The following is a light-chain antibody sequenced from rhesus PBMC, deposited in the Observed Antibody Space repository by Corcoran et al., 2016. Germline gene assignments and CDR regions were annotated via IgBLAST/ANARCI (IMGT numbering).Light chain of an antibody. J-gene: IGLJ1*01. V-gene: IGLV2-32*02. CDR2: EVI. Sequence: QAALTQPRSVSGSPGQSVTISCTGTSSDIGTYNYVSWYQQHPGTAPKLMIYEVIKRPSGVSDRFSGSKSGNTASLTISGLRPEDEADYYCSSYAGNNTLYIFGGGTRLTVL. CDR1: SSDIGTYNY. CDR3: SSYAGNNTLYI.